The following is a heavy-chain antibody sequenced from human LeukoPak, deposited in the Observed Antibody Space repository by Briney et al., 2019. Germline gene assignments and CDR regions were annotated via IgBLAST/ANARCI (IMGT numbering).Heavy chain of an antibody. J-gene: IGHJ4*02. CDR3: ARDGAARKPRAFDY. CDR1: GYTFTSYA. V-gene: IGHV1-3*01. D-gene: IGHD1-26*01. Sequence: ASVKVSCKASGYTFTSYAMHWVRQAPGQRLEWMGWINAGNGNTKYSQKFQGRVTITRDTSASTAYMELSSLRSEDTAVYYCARDGAARKPRAFDYWGQGTLVTVSS. CDR2: INAGNGNT.